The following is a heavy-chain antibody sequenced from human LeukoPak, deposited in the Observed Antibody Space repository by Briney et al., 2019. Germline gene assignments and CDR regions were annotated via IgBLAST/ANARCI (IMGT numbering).Heavy chain of an antibody. V-gene: IGHV4-4*07. CDR2: VHASGRT. Sequence: SETLSLTCTVSGRSISVYYWSWIPQPPGKGLEGVGGVHASGRTNYNPSLKSRVAMSVDTSKNQFSLRLSTVTAADTAVYFCVRDTGGGDNFIYWGEGILLTVSS. D-gene: IGHD5-24*01. J-gene: IGHJ4*02. CDR3: VRDTGGGDNFIY. CDR1: GRSISVYY.